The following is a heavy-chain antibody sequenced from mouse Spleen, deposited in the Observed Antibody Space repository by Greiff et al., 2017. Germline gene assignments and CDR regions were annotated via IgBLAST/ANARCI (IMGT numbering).Heavy chain of an antibody. J-gene: IGHJ2*01. CDR1: GFTFSSYT. D-gene: IGHD2-5*01. CDR3: ARLYSNYVFDY. V-gene: IGHV5-9*04. CDR2: ISSGGGNT. Sequence: EVKLMESGGGLVKPGGSLKLSCAASGFTFSSYTMSWVRQTPAKRLEWVATISSGGGNTYYPDSVKGRFTISRDNARNTLYLQMSSLRSEDTAMYYCARLYSNYVFDYWGQGTTLTVSS.